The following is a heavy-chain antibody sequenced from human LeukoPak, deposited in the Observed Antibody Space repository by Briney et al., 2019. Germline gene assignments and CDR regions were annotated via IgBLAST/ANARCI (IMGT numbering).Heavy chain of an antibody. Sequence: GGSLRLSCGASGFSLSNYWMSWVRQAPGKGLEWVANIKQDGSDKNYVDSVRGRFTISRDNAENSLFLQMNSLRAEDTALYYCTRVNGANGGASDYWGQGALVTVSS. CDR3: TRVNGANGGASDY. D-gene: IGHD4/OR15-4a*01. CDR1: GFSLSNYW. CDR2: IKQDGSDK. J-gene: IGHJ4*02. V-gene: IGHV3-7*01.